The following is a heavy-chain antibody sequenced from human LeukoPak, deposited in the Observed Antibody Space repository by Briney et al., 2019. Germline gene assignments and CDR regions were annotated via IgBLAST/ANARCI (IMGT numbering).Heavy chain of an antibody. CDR3: AKRGERYYYDSSGYYRHIDY. Sequence: GGSLRLSCAASGFTFSSYAMSWVRQAPGKGLEWVSAISGSGGSTYYADSVKGRFTISRDNSKNTLYLQMNSLRAEDTAVYYCAKRGERYYYDSSGYYRHIDYWGQGTLVTVSS. J-gene: IGHJ4*02. CDR1: GFTFSSYA. V-gene: IGHV3-23*01. D-gene: IGHD3-22*01. CDR2: ISGSGGST.